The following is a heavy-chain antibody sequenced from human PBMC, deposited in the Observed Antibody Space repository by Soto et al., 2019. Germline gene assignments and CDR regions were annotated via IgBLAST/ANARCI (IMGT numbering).Heavy chain of an antibody. J-gene: IGHJ5*02. D-gene: IGHD6-6*01. Sequence: QVQVFQSGAEVKKPGSSVRVSCKVSGGTLNSQSITWVRQAPGQGLEWMGGIIAMFGTPTDAQKFRGRVTISADTCTSTVSMESRSMSHQVRAVYYCATSLAARRKPYNWLDAWGQGTLGTVSS. CDR3: ATSLAARRKPYNWLDA. CDR1: GGTLNSQS. V-gene: IGHV1-69*06. CDR2: IIAMFGTP.